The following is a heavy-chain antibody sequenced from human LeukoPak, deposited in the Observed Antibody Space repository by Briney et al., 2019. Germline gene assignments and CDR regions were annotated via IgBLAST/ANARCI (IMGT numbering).Heavy chain of an antibody. V-gene: IGHV1-18*01. CDR1: GYTFTSYA. D-gene: IGHD4-23*01. Sequence: ASVKVSCKASGYTFTSYAMNWVRQAPGQGLEWMGWISAYNGNTNYAQKLQGRVTMTTDTSTTTAYMELRSLRSDDTAVYYCARLLQGWELNYYYSYMDVWGKGTTVTISS. J-gene: IGHJ6*03. CDR2: ISAYNGNT. CDR3: ARLLQGWELNYYYSYMDV.